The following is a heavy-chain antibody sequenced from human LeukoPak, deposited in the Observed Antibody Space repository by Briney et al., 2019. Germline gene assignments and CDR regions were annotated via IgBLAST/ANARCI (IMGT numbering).Heavy chain of an antibody. CDR2: IYTSGST. V-gene: IGHV4-4*07. Sequence: ASETLSLTCTVSGGSISSYYWSWIRQPAGKGLEWIGRIYTSGSTNYNPSLKSRVTMSVDTSKNQFSLKLSSVTAADTAVYYCARGAYIVTQHYYYYYMDVWGKGTTVTVSS. CDR1: GGSISSYY. CDR3: ARGAYIVTQHYYYYYMDV. J-gene: IGHJ6*03. D-gene: IGHD4-11*01.